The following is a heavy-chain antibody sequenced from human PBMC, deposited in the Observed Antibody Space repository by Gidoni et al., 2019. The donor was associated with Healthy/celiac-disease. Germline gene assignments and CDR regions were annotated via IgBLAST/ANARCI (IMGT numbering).Heavy chain of an antibody. CDR1: GYTFTSYG. D-gene: IGHD3-22*01. J-gene: IGHJ4*02. Sequence: QVQLVQSGAEVKKPGASVKVSCKASGYTFTSYGISWVRQAPGQGLEWMGWISAYTGNTNYAQKLQGRVTMTTDTSTSTAYMELRSLRSDDTAVDYCARAVDDTMIVVVKHDYWGQGTLVTVSS. V-gene: IGHV1-18*01. CDR2: ISAYTGNT. CDR3: ARAVDDTMIVVVKHDY.